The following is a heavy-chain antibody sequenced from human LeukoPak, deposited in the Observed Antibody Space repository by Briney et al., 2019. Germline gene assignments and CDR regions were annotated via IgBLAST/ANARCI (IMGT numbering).Heavy chain of an antibody. CDR3: ARDRSSGWYPLPFDY. J-gene: IGHJ4*02. CDR2: ISAYNGNT. Sequence: ASVKVSCKASGYTFTSYGISWVRQAPGQGLEWMGWISAYNGNTNNAQKLQGRVTMTTDTSTSTAYMELRSLRSDDTAVYYCARDRSSGWYPLPFDYWGQGTLVTVSS. D-gene: IGHD6-19*01. CDR1: GYTFTSYG. V-gene: IGHV1-18*04.